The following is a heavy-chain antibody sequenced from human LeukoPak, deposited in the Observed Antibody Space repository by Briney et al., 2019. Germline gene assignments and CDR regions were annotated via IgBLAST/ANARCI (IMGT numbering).Heavy chain of an antibody. CDR1: GYTFTSYG. V-gene: IGHV1-18*01. J-gene: IGHJ4*02. CDR2: ISAYNGNT. Sequence: ASVKVSCKASGYTFTSYGISWVRQAPGQGLEWMGWISAYNGNTNYAQKFQGRVTLTTDASTTTAFMDLRSLRSDDTAVYYCARDTVDTPMTFDYWGQGTLVTVSS. CDR3: ARDTVDTPMTFDY. D-gene: IGHD5-18*01.